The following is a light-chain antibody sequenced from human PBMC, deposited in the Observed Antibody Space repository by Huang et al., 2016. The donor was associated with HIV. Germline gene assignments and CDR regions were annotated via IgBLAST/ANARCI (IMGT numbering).Light chain of an antibody. CDR3: QQYDNWPPYT. CDR1: QSVSGN. J-gene: IGKJ2*01. Sequence: EIVMTQSPATPSVSPGERATLSCRASQSVSGNLAWYQQKPGQPPRLLIYGASTRATGIPARFSGSGSGTEFTLTISSLQSEDFALYYCQQYDNWPPYTFGQGTKLEIK. CDR2: GAS. V-gene: IGKV3-15*01.